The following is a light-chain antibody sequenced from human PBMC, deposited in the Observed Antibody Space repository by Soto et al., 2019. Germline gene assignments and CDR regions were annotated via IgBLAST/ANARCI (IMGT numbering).Light chain of an antibody. Sequence: SYELTQPPSVSVSSGQTASIPCSGDKLGDKYACWYQQKPGQSPVLVIYHDTKRPSGIPERFSGSNSGNTATLTISGTQAMDEADYYCQAWDSSTAVFGGGTKLTV. CDR1: KLGDKY. CDR3: QAWDSSTAV. J-gene: IGLJ2*01. V-gene: IGLV3-1*01. CDR2: HDT.